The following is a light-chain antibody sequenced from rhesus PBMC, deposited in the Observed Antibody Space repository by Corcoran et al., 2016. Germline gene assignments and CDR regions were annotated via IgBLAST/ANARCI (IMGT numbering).Light chain of an antibody. CDR3: QQYFTKPYI. Sequence: DIQMTQSPSSLSASVGDTVTITCRASQAISNWLAWYQQKPGKAPELLIVKASSVQSGVPSRVSGSGSGTDFALTISSLQSEDFATYYCQQYFTKPYIFGQGTKVEIK. V-gene: IGKV1-22*01. J-gene: IGKJ2*01. CDR2: KAS. CDR1: QAISNW.